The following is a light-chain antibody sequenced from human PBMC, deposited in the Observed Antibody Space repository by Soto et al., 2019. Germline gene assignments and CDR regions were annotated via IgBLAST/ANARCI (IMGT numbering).Light chain of an antibody. CDR2: GAS. V-gene: IGKV3-15*01. J-gene: IGKJ1*01. Sequence: MVLTQSPSTLSSSLGDRATLSCRASQGVRRYLAWDQQKDGQAPRLLLYGASTRATGSPARLRGRGSGTDFTLTISSLQSEDFSVYYCQQYNQRPPWTFGQGDKVDIK. CDR1: QGVRRY. CDR3: QQYNQRPPWT.